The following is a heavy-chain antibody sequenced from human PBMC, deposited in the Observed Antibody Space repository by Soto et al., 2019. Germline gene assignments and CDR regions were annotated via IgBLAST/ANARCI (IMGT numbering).Heavy chain of an antibody. V-gene: IGHV3-30*04. Sequence: QVQLVESGGGVVQPGRSLRLSCAASGFTFDSHTMHWVRQAPGKGLEWVALISFDGSLIYDADSVKGRFTISRDNFKHTLFLGMTSLRVEDTGGSYWARTYSSSWNYVAYWGQGTLVTVSS. CDR3: ARTYSSSWNYVAY. D-gene: IGHD6-13*01. CDR2: ISFDGSLI. CDR1: GFTFDSHT. J-gene: IGHJ4*02.